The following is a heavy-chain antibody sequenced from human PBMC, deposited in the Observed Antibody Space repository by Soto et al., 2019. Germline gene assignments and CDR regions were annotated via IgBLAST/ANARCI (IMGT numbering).Heavy chain of an antibody. CDR3: AKKVNSGPGSQYFDY. Sequence: GGSLRLSCAASGFTFSYYSMIWVRQAPGKGLEWVSGFRTGGGDGTTYYADSVKGRFTISRDNSKNTLFLQMNSLRVEDTAICYCAKKVNSGPGSQYFDYWGQGTLVTVSS. J-gene: IGHJ4*02. D-gene: IGHD3-10*01. CDR2: FRTGGGDGTT. V-gene: IGHV3-23*01. CDR1: GFTFSYYS.